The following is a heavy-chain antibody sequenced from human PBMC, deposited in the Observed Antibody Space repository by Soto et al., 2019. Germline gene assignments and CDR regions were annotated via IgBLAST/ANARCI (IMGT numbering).Heavy chain of an antibody. V-gene: IGHV4-34*01. J-gene: IGHJ3*02. D-gene: IGHD3-3*01. CDR1: GGSFSGYY. CDR2: INHSGST. CDR3: ARCRNTIFGVVKAFDI. Sequence: PSETLSLTCAVYGGSFSGYYWSWIRQPPGKGLEWIGEINHSGSTNYNPSLKSRVTISVDTSKNQFSLKLSSVTAADTAVYYCARCRNTIFGVVKAFDIWGQGTMVTVSS.